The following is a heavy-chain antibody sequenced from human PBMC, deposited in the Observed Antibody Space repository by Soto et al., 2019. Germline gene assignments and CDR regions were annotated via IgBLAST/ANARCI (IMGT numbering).Heavy chain of an antibody. CDR1: GFTFSDYG. J-gene: IGHJ4*02. CDR2: TWYDGSKK. V-gene: IGHV3-33*01. D-gene: IGHD3-22*01. CDR3: ATDRYDRSGYSYYFGY. Sequence: QVQLLESGGGVVQPGRSLRLSCAASGFTFSDYGMYWVRQAPGKGLEWVAVTWYDGSKKYYADSVKGRFTISRDNSKNTLYLQMNSLRAEDTAVYHCATDRYDRSGYSYYFGYWGQGTLVTVSS.